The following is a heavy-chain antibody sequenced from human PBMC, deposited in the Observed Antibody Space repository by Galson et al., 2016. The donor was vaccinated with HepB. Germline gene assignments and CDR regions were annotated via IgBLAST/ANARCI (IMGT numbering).Heavy chain of an antibody. Sequence: SLRLSCAASGFIFSDDWMHWVRQTAGRGPVYISHINEDGSETSYADSVKGRFTISRDDAKNTVSLQMNGLRGDDTAVYYCAKGGPGGTGTLDAWGQGTLVTVSS. J-gene: IGHJ5*02. CDR1: GFIFSDDW. D-gene: IGHD1-1*01. CDR3: AKGGPGGTGTLDA. CDR2: INEDGSET. V-gene: IGHV3-74*01.